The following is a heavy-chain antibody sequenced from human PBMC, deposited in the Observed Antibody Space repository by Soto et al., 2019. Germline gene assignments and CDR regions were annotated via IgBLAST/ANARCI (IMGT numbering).Heavy chain of an antibody. CDR2: ISYDGSNK. J-gene: IGHJ6*02. CDR3: AKESGYSYGWAHYYGMDV. V-gene: IGHV3-30*18. CDR1: GFTFSSYG. D-gene: IGHD5-18*01. Sequence: GGSLRLSCAASGFTFSSYGMHWVRQAPGKGLEWVAVISYDGSNKYCADSVKGRFTISRDNSKNTLYLQMNSLRAEDTAVYYCAKESGYSYGWAHYYGMDVWGQGTTVTVSS.